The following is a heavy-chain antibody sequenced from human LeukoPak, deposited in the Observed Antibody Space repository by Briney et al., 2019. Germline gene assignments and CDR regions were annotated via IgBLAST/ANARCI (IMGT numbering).Heavy chain of an antibody. Sequence: SETLSLTCTVSGASISSGAYYWSWIRQHPGKGLERIGYIHYSGNTYYNPSLKSRVTISVDTSKNQFSLKLSSVTAADTAVYYCSRTAAAGNYYMNVWGKGTTVTVSS. CDR2: IHYSGNT. CDR1: GASISSGAYY. D-gene: IGHD6-13*01. J-gene: IGHJ6*03. V-gene: IGHV4-31*03. CDR3: SRTAAAGNYYMNV.